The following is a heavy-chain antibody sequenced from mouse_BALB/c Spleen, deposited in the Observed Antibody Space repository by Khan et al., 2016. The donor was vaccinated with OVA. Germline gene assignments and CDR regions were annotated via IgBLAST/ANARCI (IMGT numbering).Heavy chain of an antibody. CDR2: TSTGGGIT. CDR1: GFAFSSYD. D-gene: IGHD4-1*01. CDR3: ARHSDWEWAMDY. V-gene: IGHV5-12-1*01. J-gene: IGHJ4*01. Sequence: EVQLQESGGGLVKPGGSLKLSCAASGFAFSSYDMSWVRQTPEKRLTWVAYTSTGGGITSYADTVRGRFTISRDNAKNTLYLQMSSLNSEDTAMYYCARHSDWEWAMDYWGQGTSVTVSS.